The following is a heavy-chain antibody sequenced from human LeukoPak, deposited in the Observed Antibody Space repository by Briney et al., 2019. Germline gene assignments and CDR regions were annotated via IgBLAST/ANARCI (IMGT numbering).Heavy chain of an antibody. D-gene: IGHD1/OR15-1a*01. J-gene: IGHJ4*02. Sequence: GGSLRLSCAASGFTLSSYWMHWVRQAPGKGLEWVAFIRYDGSNKYYADSVKGRFTISRDNSKNTLYLQMNSLRAEDTAVYYCAKAPKQKQYYFDYWGQGTLVTVSS. V-gene: IGHV3-30*02. CDR3: AKAPKQKQYYFDY. CDR1: GFTLSSYW. CDR2: IRYDGSNK.